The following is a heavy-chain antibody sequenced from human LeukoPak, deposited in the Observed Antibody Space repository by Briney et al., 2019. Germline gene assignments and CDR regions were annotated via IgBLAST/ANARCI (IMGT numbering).Heavy chain of an antibody. V-gene: IGHV4-59*12. CDR3: ARGRGGITIFGVVIINAGYYYYMDV. CDR1: GGSISSYY. D-gene: IGHD3-3*01. Sequence: SETLSLTCTVSGGSISSYYWSWIRQPPGKGLEWIGYIYYSGSTNYNPSLKSRDTISVDTSKNQFSLKLSSVTAADTAVYYCARGRGGITIFGVVIINAGYYYYMDVWGKGTTVTVSS. CDR2: IYYSGST. J-gene: IGHJ6*03.